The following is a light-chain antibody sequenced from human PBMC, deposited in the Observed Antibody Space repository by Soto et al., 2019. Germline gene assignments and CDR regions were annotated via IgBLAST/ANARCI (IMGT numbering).Light chain of an antibody. Sequence: EIVLTQSPGTLSLSPGERATLSCRASQSVSSTYLAWYQQKPGQASRLLIYGASSRTTGIPDRFSGSGSGTDFTLTISRLEPEDFAVYYCQQYVSSPWTFGQGTKVEI. CDR2: GAS. CDR1: QSVSSTY. CDR3: QQYVSSPWT. V-gene: IGKV3-20*01. J-gene: IGKJ1*01.